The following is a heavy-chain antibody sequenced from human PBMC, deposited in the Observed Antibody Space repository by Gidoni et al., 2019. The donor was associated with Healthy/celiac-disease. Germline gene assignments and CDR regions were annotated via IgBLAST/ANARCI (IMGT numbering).Heavy chain of an antibody. CDR2: ISWNSGSI. Sequence: EVQLVESGGGLVQPGRSLRLSCPASGFPFDDYAMHWVRQAQGKGLEWVSGISWNSGSIGYADSVKGRFTISRDNAKNSLYLQMNSLRAEDTALYYCAKDHYDSSGYLGYWGQGTLVTVSS. CDR3: AKDHYDSSGYLGY. CDR1: GFPFDDYA. V-gene: IGHV3-9*01. D-gene: IGHD3-22*01. J-gene: IGHJ4*02.